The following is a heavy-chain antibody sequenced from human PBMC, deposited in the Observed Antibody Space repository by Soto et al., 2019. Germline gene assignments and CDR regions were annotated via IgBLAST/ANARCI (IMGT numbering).Heavy chain of an antibody. J-gene: IGHJ6*02. D-gene: IGHD3-22*01. Sequence: ASVKVSCKASGGTFSSYAISWVRQAPGQGLEWMGGIIPIFGTANYAQKFQGRVTITADESTSTAYMELSSLRSEDTAVYCCARYYYDSSGYYPRLYYYGMDVWGQGTTVTVSS. V-gene: IGHV1-69*13. CDR1: GGTFSSYA. CDR3: ARYYYDSSGYYPRLYYYGMDV. CDR2: IIPIFGTA.